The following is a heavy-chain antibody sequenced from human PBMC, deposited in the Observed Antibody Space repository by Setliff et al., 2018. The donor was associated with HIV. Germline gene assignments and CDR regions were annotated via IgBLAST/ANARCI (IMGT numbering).Heavy chain of an antibody. V-gene: IGHV4-59*11. CDR1: GGSISSHY. Sequence: SETLSLTCTVSGGSISSHYWSWIRQPPGKGLEWIGYIYYSGSTNYNPSLKSRVTISVDTSKNQFSLKLSSVTAADTAVYYCARGLRVYDSRGYYYRDYYYYYMDVWGKGTTVTVSS. CDR3: ARGLRVYDSRGYYYRDYYYYYMDV. D-gene: IGHD3-22*01. J-gene: IGHJ6*03. CDR2: IYYSGST.